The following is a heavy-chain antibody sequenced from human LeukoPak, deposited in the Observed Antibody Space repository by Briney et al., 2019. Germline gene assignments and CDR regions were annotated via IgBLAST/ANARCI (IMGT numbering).Heavy chain of an antibody. J-gene: IGHJ4*02. CDR3: ARGGSSWPIPPHWFDY. CDR1: GDCITTGNYY. V-gene: IGHV4-61*02. Sequence: PSQTLSLTCTVSGDCITTGNYYWSWVRQPAGKGLEWIGRVYTSGATNSNPSLKNRVSISIDSSKNQFSLDLDSVTAADTAIYYCARGGSSWPIPPHWFDYWGPGVLVTVSS. D-gene: IGHD6-13*01. CDR2: VYTSGAT.